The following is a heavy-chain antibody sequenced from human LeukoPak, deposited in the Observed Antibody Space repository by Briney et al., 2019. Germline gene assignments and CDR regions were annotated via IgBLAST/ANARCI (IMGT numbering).Heavy chain of an antibody. CDR2: ISSDSTYI. J-gene: IGHJ1*01. Sequence: GGSLRLSCAASGFTFSTYTMNWVRQAPGKGLEWVSSISSDSTYIYYADSVKGRFTISRDNAKNTLYLQMNSLRAEDTAVYYCAKDHRYLGYCSGGSCYEYFQHWGQGTLVTVSS. CDR1: GFTFSTYT. CDR3: AKDHRYLGYCSGGSCYEYFQH. D-gene: IGHD2-15*01. V-gene: IGHV3-21*01.